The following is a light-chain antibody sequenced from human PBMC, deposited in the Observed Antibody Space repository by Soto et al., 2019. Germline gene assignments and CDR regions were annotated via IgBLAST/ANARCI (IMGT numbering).Light chain of an antibody. V-gene: IGLV2-14*01. J-gene: IGLJ3*02. CDR2: EVS. Sequence: QSALTQPASVSGSPGQSITISCTGTSSDVGGYNYVSWYQQHPGKAPKLMIYEVSNRPTGVSNRFSGSKSGNTASQTSSGLRAEDEADYYCSSYTSSSVVFGGGTKLTVL. CDR3: SSYTSSSVV. CDR1: SSDVGGYNY.